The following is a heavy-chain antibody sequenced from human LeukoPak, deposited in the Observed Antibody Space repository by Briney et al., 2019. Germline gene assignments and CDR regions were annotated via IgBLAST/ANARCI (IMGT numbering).Heavy chain of an antibody. CDR1: GGSISSYY. CDR3: ARDSPRDYYDSSGYYYYAFDI. CDR2: IYTSAST. J-gene: IGHJ3*02. D-gene: IGHD3-22*01. Sequence: SETLSLTCTVSGGSISSYYWSWIPQPAGKGLEWIARIYTSASTNYNPSLKSRVTMSVDTSKNQFSLKLSSVTAADTAVYYCARDSPRDYYDSSGYYYYAFDIWGQGTMVTVSS. V-gene: IGHV4-4*07.